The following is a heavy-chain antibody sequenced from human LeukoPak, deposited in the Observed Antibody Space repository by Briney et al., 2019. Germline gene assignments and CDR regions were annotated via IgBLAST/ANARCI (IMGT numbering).Heavy chain of an antibody. V-gene: IGHV3-48*03. D-gene: IGHD6-6*01. Sequence: QAGGSLRLSCAASGFTFSSYEMNWVRQAPGKGLEWVSYISSSGSTIYYADSVKGRFTISRDNAKNSLYLQMNSLRAEDTAVYYCARQQFEYSSSHYYYMDVWGKGTTVTVSS. CDR3: ARQQFEYSSSHYYYMDV. CDR1: GFTFSSYE. CDR2: ISSSGSTI. J-gene: IGHJ6*03.